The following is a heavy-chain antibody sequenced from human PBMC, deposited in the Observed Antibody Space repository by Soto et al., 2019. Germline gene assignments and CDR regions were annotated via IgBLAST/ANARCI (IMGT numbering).Heavy chain of an antibody. Sequence: PSETLSLTCTVSGGSISSYYWSWIRQPPGKGLEWIGYIYYSGSTNYNPSLKSRVTISVDTSKNQFSLKLSSVTAADTAVYYCARGDPGRDIVLVPAAISPYYYGMDVWGQGTTVTVSS. CDR2: IYYSGST. CDR1: GGSISSYY. CDR3: ARGDPGRDIVLVPAAISPYYYGMDV. J-gene: IGHJ6*02. D-gene: IGHD2-2*01. V-gene: IGHV4-59*01.